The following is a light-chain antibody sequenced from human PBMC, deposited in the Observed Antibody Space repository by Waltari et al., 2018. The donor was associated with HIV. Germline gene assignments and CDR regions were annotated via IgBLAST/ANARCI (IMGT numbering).Light chain of an antibody. Sequence: QSVLTQPPSASETPGQRVTIPCSGSSTNIGSNYVYWYRHLPGPAPTLLTYRNNQRPAGVPDRFSGSKSGTSASLAISGLRSEDEADYYCAAWGDSLTSYVFGTGTKVTVL. CDR3: AAWGDSLTSYV. V-gene: IGLV1-47*01. CDR2: RNN. CDR1: STNIGSNY. J-gene: IGLJ1*01.